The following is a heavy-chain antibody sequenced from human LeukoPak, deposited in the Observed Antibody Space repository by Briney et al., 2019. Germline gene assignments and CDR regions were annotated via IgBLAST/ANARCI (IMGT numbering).Heavy chain of an antibody. J-gene: IGHJ4*02. V-gene: IGHV4-4*07. Sequence: PSETLSLTCTVSGGSISSYYWSWIRQPAGKGLEWIGRIYTSGSTNYNPSLKSRVTMSVDTSKNQFSLKLSSVTAADTAVYYCARGLYDILTGYYVFDYWGQGTLVTVSS. CDR1: GGSISSYY. CDR3: ARGLYDILTGYYVFDY. D-gene: IGHD3-9*01. CDR2: IYTSGST.